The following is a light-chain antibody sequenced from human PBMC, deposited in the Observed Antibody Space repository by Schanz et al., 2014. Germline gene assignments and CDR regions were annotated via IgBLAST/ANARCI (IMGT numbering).Light chain of an antibody. CDR3: LLYSGGGWV. CDR1: TGPVTSGHY. J-gene: IGLJ3*02. Sequence: QAVVTQEASLTVSPGGTVTLTCASSTGPVTSGHYANWFQQKPGQAPRALIYSTTNKRTWTPARFSGSLVGGKAALTLSGVQPEDEAEYYCLLYSGGGWVFGGGTQLTVL. CDR2: STT. V-gene: IGLV7-43*01.